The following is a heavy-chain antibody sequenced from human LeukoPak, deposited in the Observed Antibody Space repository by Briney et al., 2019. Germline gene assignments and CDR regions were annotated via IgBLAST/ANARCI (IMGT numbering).Heavy chain of an antibody. CDR2: INPSGGST. V-gene: IGHV1-46*01. Sequence: ASVKVSCKASGYTFTSYYMHWVRQAPGQGLEWMGIINPSGGSTSYAQKFQGRVTMTRDTSTSTVYMELSSLRSEDTAVYYCARDRMVRDYYGSGFLNYYYYYGMDVWGQGTTVTVSS. CDR1: GYTFTSYY. D-gene: IGHD3-10*01. J-gene: IGHJ6*02. CDR3: ARDRMVRDYYGSGFLNYYYYYGMDV.